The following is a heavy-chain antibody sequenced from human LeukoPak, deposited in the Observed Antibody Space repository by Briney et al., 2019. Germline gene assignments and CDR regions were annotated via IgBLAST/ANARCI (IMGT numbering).Heavy chain of an antibody. D-gene: IGHD5-18*01. V-gene: IGHV3-48*01. CDR3: ARDRGYTYGLYMDV. CDR1: GFTFSSYG. Sequence: PGGSLRLSCAASGFTFSSYGMSWVRQAPGKGLEWVSYITSSSSSIYYADSVKGRFTISRDNAKNSLYLQMNSLRAEDTAVYYCARDRGYTYGLYMDVWGKGTTVTVSS. J-gene: IGHJ6*03. CDR2: ITSSSSSI.